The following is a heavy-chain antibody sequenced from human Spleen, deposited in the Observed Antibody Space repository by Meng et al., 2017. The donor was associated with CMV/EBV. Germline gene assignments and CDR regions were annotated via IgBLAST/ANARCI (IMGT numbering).Heavy chain of an antibody. J-gene: IGHJ3*02. Sequence: GESLKISCAASGFTFSDYYMSWIRQAPGKGLEWVSYISTSDSTIYYADSVKGRLTVSRDNAKNSLYLEMNSLRVEDTAVYYCARGVSRAYDIWGQGTMVTVSS. V-gene: IGHV3-11*04. CDR1: GFTFSDYY. D-gene: IGHD6-13*01. CDR3: ARGVSRAYDI. CDR2: ISTSDSTI.